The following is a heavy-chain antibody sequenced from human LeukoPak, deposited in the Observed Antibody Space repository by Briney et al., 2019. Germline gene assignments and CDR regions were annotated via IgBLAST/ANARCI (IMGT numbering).Heavy chain of an antibody. J-gene: IGHJ4*02. V-gene: IGHV4-59*11. CDR2: IYGSGST. CDR1: GDSLSSHY. Sequence: SETLSLTCTVSGDSLSSHYWSWIRRPPGKGLEWIGYIYGSGSTHYDPSLKSRVTMSVDTSKNQFSLKLSSVTAADTAVYYCARDLGHCWGQGTLVTVSS. D-gene: IGHD3-16*01. CDR3: ARDLGHC.